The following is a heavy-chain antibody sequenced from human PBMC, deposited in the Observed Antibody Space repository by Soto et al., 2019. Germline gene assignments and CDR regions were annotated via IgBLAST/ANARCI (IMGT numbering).Heavy chain of an antibody. D-gene: IGHD3-22*01. CDR1: GYTFSAYY. CDR2: INPKSGGT. Sequence: VQSGAEVKKPGASVKVSCKTSGYTFSAYYMHWARQAPGQGLEWMGWINPKSGGTLYAQKFQGRVTMTRDTSISTAYMELSRLRSDDTAVYYCARGGTFAYDTSGYSVYWGQGTLVTVSS. J-gene: IGHJ4*02. CDR3: ARGGTFAYDTSGYSVY. V-gene: IGHV1-2*02.